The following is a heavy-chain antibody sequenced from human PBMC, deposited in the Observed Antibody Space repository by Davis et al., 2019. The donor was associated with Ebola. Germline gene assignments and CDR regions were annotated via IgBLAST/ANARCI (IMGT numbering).Heavy chain of an antibody. V-gene: IGHV3-30*02. J-gene: IGHJ6*02. CDR1: GFTFSSYG. Sequence: GGSLRLSCAASGFTFSSYGMHWVRQAPGKGLEWVAVIWYDGSNKYYADSVKGRFTISRDNSKNTLYLQMNSLRAEDTAVYYCAKDLGAPPFYGMDVWGQGTTVTVSS. CDR2: IWYDGSNK. D-gene: IGHD3-16*01. CDR3: AKDLGAPPFYGMDV.